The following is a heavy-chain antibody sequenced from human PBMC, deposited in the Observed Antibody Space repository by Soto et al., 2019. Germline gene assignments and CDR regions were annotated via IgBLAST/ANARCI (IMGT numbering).Heavy chain of an antibody. Sequence: QVQLVESGGGVVQPGGSLTLSCAASGLTFSNQAMHWVRQAPGKGLEWVAVIWYDGSKKYYADSAEGRFTISRDNSKNTVYIPMNSLRANDTVVDYGARYGPCHHGDLAFDYWGQGTLVTVSS. D-gene: IGHD2-21*02. J-gene: IGHJ4*02. V-gene: IGHV3-33*01. CDR2: IWYDGSKK. CDR3: ARYGPCHHGDLAFDY. CDR1: GLTFSNQA.